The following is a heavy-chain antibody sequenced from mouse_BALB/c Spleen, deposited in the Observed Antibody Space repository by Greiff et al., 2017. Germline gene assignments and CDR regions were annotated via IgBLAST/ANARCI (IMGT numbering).Heavy chain of an antibody. V-gene: IGHV3-8*02. CDR2: ISYSGST. CDR3: AREGNGNYGYYAMDY. J-gene: IGHJ4*01. CDR1: GDSITSGY. D-gene: IGHD2-1*01. Sequence: EVKLMESGPSLVKPSQTLSLTCSVTGDSITSGYWNWIRKFPGNKLEYMGYISYSGSTYYNPSLKSRISITRDTSKNQYYLQLNSVTTEDTATYYCAREGNGNYGYYAMDYWGQGTSVTVSS.